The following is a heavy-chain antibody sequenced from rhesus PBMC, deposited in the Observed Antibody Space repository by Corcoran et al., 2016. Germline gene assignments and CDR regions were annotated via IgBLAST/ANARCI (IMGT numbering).Heavy chain of an antibody. D-gene: IGHD3-28*01. V-gene: IGHV3-28*02. J-gene: IGHJ5-2*02. Sequence: EVQLVESGGGRAKPGGCRRLSCAEPGFTLRNYWMYWVRLETGKGLEWISSIKPVGGSTYYEDYMQGSFSSFRVTARTTLYLIMHSLRSEATAVSYCSNADSGYSYSGRLDVWGRGVLVTVSS. CDR2: IKPVGGST. CDR1: GFTLRNYW. CDR3: SNADSGYSYSGRLDV.